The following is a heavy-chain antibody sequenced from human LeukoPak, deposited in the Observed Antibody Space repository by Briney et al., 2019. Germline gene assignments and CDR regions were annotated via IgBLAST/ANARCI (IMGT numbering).Heavy chain of an antibody. Sequence: ASVNVSCKASGYSFTTYGISWVRQAPGQGLEWMGWISAFNGKTKYAQKLQGRVTMTTDTSTRTAYMELSNLRYDDTAVYYCAATYSSWGQGTLVTVSS. CDR1: GYSFTTYG. J-gene: IGHJ5*02. CDR3: AATYSS. D-gene: IGHD5-18*01. CDR2: ISAFNGKT. V-gene: IGHV1-18*01.